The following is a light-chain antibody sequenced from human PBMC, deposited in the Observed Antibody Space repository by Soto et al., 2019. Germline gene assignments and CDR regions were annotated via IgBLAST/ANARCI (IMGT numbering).Light chain of an antibody. CDR2: AAS. V-gene: IGKV1-39*01. Sequence: DIQMTQSPSSLSVSIGDRVTITCRSSQSISAYINWYQKKSGTPPKLLMYAASNLQSGVPSRFSGRGSGTDFTLTISSLQPEDFASYYCQQTYRIPYTFGQGTKVEI. J-gene: IGKJ2*01. CDR3: QQTYRIPYT. CDR1: QSISAY.